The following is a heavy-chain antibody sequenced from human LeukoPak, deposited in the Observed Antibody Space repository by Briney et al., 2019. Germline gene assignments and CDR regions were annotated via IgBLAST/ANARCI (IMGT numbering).Heavy chain of an antibody. J-gene: IGHJ4*02. V-gene: IGHV1-8*01. CDR3: ARYVDTAMVSDY. D-gene: IGHD5-18*01. CDR2: MNPNSGNT. Sequence: ASVKVSCKASGYTFTSDDINWVRQATGQGLEWMGWMNPNSGNTGYAQKFQGRVTMTRNTSISTAYMELSSLRSEDTAVYYCARYVDTAMVSDYWGQGTLVTVSS. CDR1: GYTFTSDD.